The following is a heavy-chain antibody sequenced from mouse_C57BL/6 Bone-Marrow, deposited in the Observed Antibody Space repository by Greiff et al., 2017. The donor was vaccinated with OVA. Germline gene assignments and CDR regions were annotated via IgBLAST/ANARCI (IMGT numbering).Heavy chain of an antibody. V-gene: IGHV1-15*01. Sequence: QVQLQQSGAELVRPGASVTLSCKASGYTFTDYEMHWVKQTPVHGLEWIGAIDPETGGTAYNQKFKGKALLTADKSSSKAYMELRSLTAEDSAVYYCTRYLNLAWFAYWGQGTLVTVSA. J-gene: IGHJ3*01. CDR2: IDPETGGT. CDR1: GYTFTDYE. CDR3: TRYLNLAWFAY.